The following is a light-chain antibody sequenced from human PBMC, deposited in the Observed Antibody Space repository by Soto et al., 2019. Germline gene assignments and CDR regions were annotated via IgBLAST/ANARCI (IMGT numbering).Light chain of an antibody. CDR1: QSVSYSSNNKYY. V-gene: IGKV4-1*01. Sequence: DIVMTQSPDSLAVSLGERATINCKSSQSVSYSSNNKYYLAWYQQKPGQPPKLLIYWASTRESGVPDRFSGSGSGTDFTLAISTLQAEDVAVYYCQQYYSTPITFGQGKRLEIK. J-gene: IGKJ5*01. CDR3: QQYYSTPIT. CDR2: WAS.